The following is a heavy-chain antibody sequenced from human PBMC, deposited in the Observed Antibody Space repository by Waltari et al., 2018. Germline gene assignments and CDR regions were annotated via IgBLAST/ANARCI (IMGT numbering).Heavy chain of an antibody. Sequence: QVHLQEMCPGLVKPSQTLSLPCAVSGTSNSSKKHYWNWIRQPPGKGLEWIGSIYYDGGTKYTPSLESRVTISIDTSKNQFSLKLSSVTAADTAVYFCARWDQDYFSFFFDYWGRGTLVTVSS. CDR2: IYYDGGT. D-gene: IGHD4-17*01. CDR3: ARWDQDYFSFFFDY. V-gene: IGHV4-30-4*08. CDR1: GTSNSSKKHY. J-gene: IGHJ4*02.